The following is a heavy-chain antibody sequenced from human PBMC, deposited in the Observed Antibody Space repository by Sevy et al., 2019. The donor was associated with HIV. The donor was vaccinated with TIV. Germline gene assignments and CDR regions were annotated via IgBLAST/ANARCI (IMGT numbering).Heavy chain of an antibody. CDR2: INHSGST. J-gene: IGHJ4*02. Sequence: SDTLSLTCAVYGGSFSGYYWSWIRQPPGKGLEWIGEINHSGSTNYNPSLKSRVTISVDTSKNQFSLKLSSVTAADTAVYYCARGGSSWYEGYFDYWGQGTLVTVSS. D-gene: IGHD6-13*01. V-gene: IGHV4-34*01. CDR3: ARGGSSWYEGYFDY. CDR1: GGSFSGYY.